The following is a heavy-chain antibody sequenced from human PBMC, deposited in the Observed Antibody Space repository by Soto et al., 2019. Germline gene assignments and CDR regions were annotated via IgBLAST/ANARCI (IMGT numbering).Heavy chain of an antibody. V-gene: IGHV1-69*13. Sequence: VKVSCKASGGTFSSYAISWVRQAPGQGLEWMGGIIPIFGTANYAQKFQGRVTITADESTSTAYMELSSLRSEDTAVYYCARSLNCSGGSCSYNGFDPWGQGTLVTV. CDR2: IIPIFGTA. CDR1: GGTFSSYA. J-gene: IGHJ5*02. D-gene: IGHD2-15*01. CDR3: ARSLNCSGGSCSYNGFDP.